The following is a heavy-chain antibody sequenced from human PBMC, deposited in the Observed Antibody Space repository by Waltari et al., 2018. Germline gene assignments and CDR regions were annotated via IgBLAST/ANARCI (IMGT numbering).Heavy chain of an antibody. Sequence: EVRLVQSGAEVKKPGESLKISCQGSGYNFNTYWIGWVRHLPGKGLEWVGTTDPGDSQTPYNPSFQGQVTIAADKSSSTAYLQWSSLKASDTAIYYCARQGGKYLYPDFWGQGTLVTVSS. CDR3: ARQGGKYLYPDF. J-gene: IGHJ4*02. CDR1: GYNFNTYW. D-gene: IGHD1-26*01. CDR2: TDPGDSQT. V-gene: IGHV5-51*01.